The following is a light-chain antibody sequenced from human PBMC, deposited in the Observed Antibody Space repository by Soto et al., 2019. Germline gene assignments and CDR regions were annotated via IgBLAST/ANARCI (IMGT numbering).Light chain of an antibody. Sequence: QSALTQPASVSGSPGQSITISCTGTSSDVGAYNYVSWYQQHPGKAPKLIIYDVSNRPSGVSNRFSGSKSGNTASLTISGXXXXXXXXXYCSSYTSSSTRVVFGGGTKVTVL. CDR2: DVS. CDR1: SSDVGAYNY. V-gene: IGLV2-14*03. CDR3: SSYTSSSTRVV. J-gene: IGLJ3*02.